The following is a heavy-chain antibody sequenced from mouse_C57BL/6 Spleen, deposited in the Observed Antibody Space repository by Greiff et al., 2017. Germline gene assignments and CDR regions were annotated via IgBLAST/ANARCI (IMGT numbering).Heavy chain of an antibody. Sequence: EVKLMESGGGLVKPGGSLKLSCAASGFTFSSYAMSWVRQTPEKRLEWVASISDGGSYTYYSDNVKGRFTISRDNAKNNLYLLMSHLKSENTDMYYCARNGDGYSAGFAYWGQGTLVTVSA. J-gene: IGHJ3*01. V-gene: IGHV5-4*03. CDR1: GFTFSSYA. CDR2: ISDGGSYT. CDR3: ARNGDGYSAGFAY. D-gene: IGHD2-3*01.